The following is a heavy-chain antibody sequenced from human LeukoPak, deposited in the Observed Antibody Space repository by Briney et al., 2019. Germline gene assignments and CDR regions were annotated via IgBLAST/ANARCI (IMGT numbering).Heavy chain of an antibody. Sequence: PSETLSLTCTVSGGSISSYYLSWIRQPPGKGLEWIGYIYYSGSTNYNPSLKSRVTISIDTSKNQFSLKLSSVTAADTAVYYCAKESGGYTSGWYFDYWGQGTLVTVSS. CDR2: IYYSGST. J-gene: IGHJ4*02. V-gene: IGHV4-59*01. CDR3: AKESGGYTSGWYFDY. CDR1: GGSISSYY. D-gene: IGHD6-19*01.